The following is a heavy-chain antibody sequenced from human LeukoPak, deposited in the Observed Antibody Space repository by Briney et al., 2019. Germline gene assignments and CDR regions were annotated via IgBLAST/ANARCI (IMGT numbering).Heavy chain of an antibody. Sequence: GGSLRLSCAASGFTFSSYWMHWVRLAPGKGLVWVSRIKSDGSTTTYADSVKGRFTVPRDNANDTLYLQMNSLRAEDTAVYYCARGGVSSAYTWFAPWGQGTLVTVSS. CDR2: IKSDGSTT. CDR3: ARGGVSSAYTWFAP. CDR1: GFTFSSYW. D-gene: IGHD3-16*01. V-gene: IGHV3-74*03. J-gene: IGHJ5*02.